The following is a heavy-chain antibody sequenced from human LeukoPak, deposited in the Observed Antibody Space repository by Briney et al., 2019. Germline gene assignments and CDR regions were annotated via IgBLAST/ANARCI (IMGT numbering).Heavy chain of an antibody. CDR2: IHQSGST. J-gene: IGHJ4*02. CDR3: AKQHYYDSSDYSAWVDY. D-gene: IGHD3-22*01. CDR1: GYFISNDYC. V-gene: IGHV4-38-2*02. Sequence: PSETLSLTCTVSGYFISNDYCWGWIRQPPGKGLEWIGSIHQSGSTYYNPSLKSRVTISLDTSKKQFSLKLSSVTAADTAVYYCAKQHYYDSSDYSAWVDYWGQGNLVTVSS.